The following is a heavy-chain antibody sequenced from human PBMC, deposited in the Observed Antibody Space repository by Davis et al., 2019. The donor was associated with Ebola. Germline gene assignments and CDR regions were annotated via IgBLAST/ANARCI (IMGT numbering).Heavy chain of an antibody. V-gene: IGHV5-51*01. CDR1: EYRFANYW. D-gene: IGHD5-18*01. CDR3: ARHGKADTAMLYYYGMDV. J-gene: IGHJ6*02. Sequence: GESLKISCNGSEYRFANYWIGWVRQTPGKGLEWMGMIYPSDSDTRYSPSFQGQVTISADNSISTAYLQWSSLKASDTAMYYCARHGKADTAMLYYYGMDVWGQGTTVTVSS. CDR2: IYPSDSDT.